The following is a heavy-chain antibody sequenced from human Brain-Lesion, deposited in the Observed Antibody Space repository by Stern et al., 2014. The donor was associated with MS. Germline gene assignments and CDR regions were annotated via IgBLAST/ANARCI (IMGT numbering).Heavy chain of an antibody. D-gene: IGHD1-26*01. Sequence: QLVESGPGLVKPPETLSLTCTVSGGSISSSTYYWAWIRQPPGKGLEWIGNIYYSGFTYYNPSLKSRVTISVDMSKNQFSLKLSSVTAADTAIYYCARHDSVPRPSQLYSARDRGPGYFDYWGQGTLVTVSS. CDR3: ARHDSVPRPSQLYSARDRGPGYFDY. CDR2: IYYSGFT. CDR1: GGSISSSTYY. V-gene: IGHV4-39*01. J-gene: IGHJ4*02.